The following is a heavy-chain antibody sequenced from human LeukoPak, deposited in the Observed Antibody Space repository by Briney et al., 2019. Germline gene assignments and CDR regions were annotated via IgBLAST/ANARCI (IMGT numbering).Heavy chain of an antibody. CDR3: ARGPITMVRGVKSHFDY. V-gene: IGHV4-34*01. CDR1: GGSFSGYY. Sequence: SETLSLTCAVYGGSFSGYYWSWLRQPPGKGLEWIGEINHSGSTNYNPSLKSRVTISVDTSKNQFALKLSSVTAADTAVYYCARGPITMVRGVKSHFDYWGQGTLVTVSS. CDR2: INHSGST. D-gene: IGHD3-10*01. J-gene: IGHJ4*02.